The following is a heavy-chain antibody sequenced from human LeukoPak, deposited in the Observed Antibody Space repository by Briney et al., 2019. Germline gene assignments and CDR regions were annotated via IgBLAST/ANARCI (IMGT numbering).Heavy chain of an antibody. D-gene: IGHD6-19*01. J-gene: IGHJ4*02. CDR2: IRYDGSNK. Sequence: GGSLRPSCAASGFTFSSYGMHWVRQAPGKGLEWVAFIRYDGSNKYYADSVKGRFTISRDNSKNTLYLQMNSLRAEDTAVYYCAKEAYSSGWYWLDYWGQGTLVTVSS. CDR3: AKEAYSSGWYWLDY. V-gene: IGHV3-30*02. CDR1: GFTFSSYG.